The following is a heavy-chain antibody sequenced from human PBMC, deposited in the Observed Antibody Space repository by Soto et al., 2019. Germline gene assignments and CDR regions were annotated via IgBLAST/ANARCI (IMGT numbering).Heavy chain of an antibody. J-gene: IGHJ4*02. CDR2: IKQDGSEK. CDR3: AGDIVNYFGSGSYLNGY. D-gene: IGHD3-10*01. CDR1: GFTFSSYW. V-gene: IGHV3-7*05. Sequence: GGSLRLSCAASGFTFSSYWMSWVRQAPGKGLEWVANIKQDGSEKYYVASVKGRFTISIDKAMNSLYLQMNRLRAEDTAVYYCAGDIVNYFGSGSYLNGYWGQGTLVTVSS.